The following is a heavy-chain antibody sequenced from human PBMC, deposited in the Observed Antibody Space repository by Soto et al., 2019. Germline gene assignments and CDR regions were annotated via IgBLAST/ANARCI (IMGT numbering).Heavy chain of an antibody. Sequence: ASVKVSCKASGYTFTSYAMHWVRQAPEQRLEWMGWINAGNGNTKYSQKFQGRVTITRDTSASTAYMELSSLRSEDTAVYYCARTVGYYYGMDVWGQGTTVTFSS. CDR1: GYTFTSYA. CDR3: ARTVGYYYGMDV. V-gene: IGHV1-3*01. CDR2: INAGNGNT. D-gene: IGHD4-17*01. J-gene: IGHJ6*02.